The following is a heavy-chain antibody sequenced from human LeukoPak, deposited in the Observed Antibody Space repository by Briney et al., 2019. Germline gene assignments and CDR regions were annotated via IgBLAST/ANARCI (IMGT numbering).Heavy chain of an antibody. CDR1: GYTFTSYD. D-gene: IGHD2-2*01. CDR2: MNPNSGNT. Sequence: GASVKVSCKASGYTFTSYDINWVRQATGQGLEWMGWMNPNSGNTGYAQKFQGRVTITRNTSISTAYMELSSLRSEDTAVYYCARGRCSSTSCYAPQRQNWFDPWGQGTLVTVSS. V-gene: IGHV1-8*03. CDR3: ARGRCSSTSCYAPQRQNWFDP. J-gene: IGHJ5*02.